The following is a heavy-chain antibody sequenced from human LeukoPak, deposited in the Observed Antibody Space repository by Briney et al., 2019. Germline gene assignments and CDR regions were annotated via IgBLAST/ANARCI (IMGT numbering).Heavy chain of an antibody. Sequence: PSETLSLTCAVYGASFRAYRWTWIRQSPGKGLEWWVDINHRGTTNYNPSLGGPVTIYMATSKKQFSLRLGSVTAADAAMYSCGRGKYGAGSYSVNFARAFDFWGQGTLVTVSS. CDR1: GASFRAYR. J-gene: IGHJ4*02. V-gene: IGHV4-34*01. CDR3: GRGKYGAGSYSVNFARAFDF. D-gene: IGHD3-10*01. CDR2: INHRGTT.